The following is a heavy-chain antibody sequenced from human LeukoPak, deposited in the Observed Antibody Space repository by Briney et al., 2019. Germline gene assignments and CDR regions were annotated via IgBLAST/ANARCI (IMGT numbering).Heavy chain of an antibody. CDR3: ARHGYTASHFFLDY. CDR1: TGSINSYY. CDR2: IYTTGRA. V-gene: IGHV4-4*07. D-gene: IGHD5-18*01. J-gene: IGHJ4*02. Sequence: SEALSLTCSVSTGSINSYYWGWVRQPAGRGLQWIGRIYTTGRADYDPSLQSRVAMSIDTFRKQFSLNLKSVTAADTATYFCARHGYTASHFFLDYWSQGAPVTVSS.